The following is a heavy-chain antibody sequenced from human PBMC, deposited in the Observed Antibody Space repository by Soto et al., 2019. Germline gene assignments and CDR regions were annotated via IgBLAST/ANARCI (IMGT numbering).Heavy chain of an antibody. CDR3: ARFEDSGSLQSDY. Sequence: QLQLQESGPGLVKPSETLSLTCTVSGGSISSSSYYWGWIRQPPGQGVEWIGSIYYSGSTYYNPSLKSLVTIPVDTSKNQFSLKLSSVTAADTAVYYCARFEDSGSLQSDYWGQGTLVTVSS. CDR2: IYYSGST. CDR1: GGSISSSSYY. J-gene: IGHJ4*02. V-gene: IGHV4-39*01. D-gene: IGHD1-26*01.